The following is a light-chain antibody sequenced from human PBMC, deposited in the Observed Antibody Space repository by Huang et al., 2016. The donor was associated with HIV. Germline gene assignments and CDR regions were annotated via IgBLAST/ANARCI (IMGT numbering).Light chain of an antibody. CDR3: QQCGSSSFT. V-gene: IGKV3-20*01. CDR2: GTS. CDR1: QHVSTYY. J-gene: IGKJ4*01. Sequence: EIVLTQSPGTLSLSPGERATLSCWASQHVSTYYFAWYQQKPGQAPRLLIFGTSRRAPGIPDRVSGSGSGRDCALTISRLEPEDSAVYYCQQCGSSSFTVGGGTKVEI.